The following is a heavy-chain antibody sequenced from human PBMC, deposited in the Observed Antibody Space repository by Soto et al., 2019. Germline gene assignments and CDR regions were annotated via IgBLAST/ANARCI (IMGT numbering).Heavy chain of an antibody. D-gene: IGHD3-10*01. CDR3: ARDQDRASYYYYGMDV. Sequence: QVQLVQSGAEVKKPGSSVKVSCKASGGTFSSYAISWVRQAPGQGLEWMGGIIPIFGTANYAQKFQGRVKITAEESTRTAYMELSSLRSEDTAVYYCARDQDRASYYYYGMDVWGQGTTVTVSS. J-gene: IGHJ6*02. V-gene: IGHV1-69*01. CDR2: IIPIFGTA. CDR1: GGTFSSYA.